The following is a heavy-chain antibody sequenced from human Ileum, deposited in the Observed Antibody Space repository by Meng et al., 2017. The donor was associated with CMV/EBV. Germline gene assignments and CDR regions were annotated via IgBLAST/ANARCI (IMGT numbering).Heavy chain of an antibody. D-gene: IGHD3-22*01. CDR3: ARSTLQTFDSSGQSH. V-gene: IGHV3-11*01. CDR2: TSGRSSSI. Sequence: GESLMISCATSGFTFSDYYMSWIRQTPGTGLESPSYTSGRSSSIFHAESVKGRFTISRDNAKNSLYLEMNNVKVEDTGVYYCARSTLQTFDSSGQSHWGQGTLVTVSS. CDR1: GFTFSDYY. J-gene: IGHJ1*01.